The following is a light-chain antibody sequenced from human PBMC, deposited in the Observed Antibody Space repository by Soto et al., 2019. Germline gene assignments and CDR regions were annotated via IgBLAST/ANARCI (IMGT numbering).Light chain of an antibody. J-gene: IGLJ1*01. CDR1: SSDVGAYDY. CDR2: EVN. V-gene: IGLV2-8*01. Sequence: QSALTQPASVSGSPGQSVTISCTGSSSDVGAYDYVSWYQQHPGKAPKLMIYEVNKRPSGVPDRFSGSKSANTASLTVSGLKAADEDDDYYSSFAGSTNCTYVFGTGTKVTVL. CDR3: SSFAGSTNCTYV.